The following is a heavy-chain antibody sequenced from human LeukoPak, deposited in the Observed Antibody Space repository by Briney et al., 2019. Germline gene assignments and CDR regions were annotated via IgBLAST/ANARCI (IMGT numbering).Heavy chain of an antibody. D-gene: IGHD6-19*01. Sequence: SETLSLTCAVYGGSFSGDYWSWIRQPPGKGLEWIGEINHSGSTNYNPSLKSRVTISVDTSKNQFSLKLSSVTAADTAVYYCARDSSGWFRKGFDYWDQGTLVTVSS. J-gene: IGHJ4*02. CDR2: INHSGST. CDR1: GGSFSGDY. V-gene: IGHV4-34*01. CDR3: ARDSSGWFRKGFDY.